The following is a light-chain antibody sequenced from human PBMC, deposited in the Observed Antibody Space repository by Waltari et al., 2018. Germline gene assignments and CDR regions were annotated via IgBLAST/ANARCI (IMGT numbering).Light chain of an antibody. CDR2: QDD. Sequence: SYELTQPPSASVSPGQTATISCSGDNLDKKYAYWYQQRPGQSPRLVIFQDDKRPAGVPERFSGSNSGDTATLTISGTQAIDEADYYCQAWDGSTGIVGGGTRLTVL. J-gene: IGLJ2*01. CDR3: QAWDGSTGI. CDR1: NLDKKY. V-gene: IGLV3-1*01.